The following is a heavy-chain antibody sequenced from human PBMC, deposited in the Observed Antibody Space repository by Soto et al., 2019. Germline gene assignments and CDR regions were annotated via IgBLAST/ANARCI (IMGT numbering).Heavy chain of an antibody. CDR3: AKGPYSSSTGSFDY. CDR2: ISGSGGST. J-gene: IGHJ4*02. V-gene: IGHV3-23*01. CDR1: GFTFSSYA. D-gene: IGHD6-6*01. Sequence: GGSLRLYCAASGFTFSSYAMSWVRQAPGKGLEWVSAISGSGGSTYDADSVKGRFTISRDNSKNTLYLQMNSLRAEDTAVYYCAKGPYSSSTGSFDYWGQGTLVTVSS.